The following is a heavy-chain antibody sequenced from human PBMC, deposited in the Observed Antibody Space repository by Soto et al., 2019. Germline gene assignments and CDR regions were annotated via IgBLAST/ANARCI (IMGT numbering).Heavy chain of an antibody. V-gene: IGHV3-15*01. Sequence: GGSLRLSCAASGFTFSNAWMSWVRQAPGKGLEWVGRIKSKTDGGTTDYAAPVKGRFTISRDDSKNTLYLQMNSLKTEDTAVYYCTTGTYCGGDCYFYYYYYMDVWGKGTTVTVSS. D-gene: IGHD2-21*01. CDR3: TTGTYCGGDCYFYYYYYMDV. J-gene: IGHJ6*03. CDR2: IKSKTDGGTT. CDR1: GFTFSNAW.